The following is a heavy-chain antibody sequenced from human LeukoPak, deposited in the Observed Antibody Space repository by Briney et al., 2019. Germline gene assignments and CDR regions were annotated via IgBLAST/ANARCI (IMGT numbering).Heavy chain of an antibody. CDR3: AVAVVWDAFDY. CDR2: INPNSGRP. D-gene: IGHD3-16*01. J-gene: IGHJ4*02. Sequence: ASVKVSCKASGYTFTSYSMHWVRQAPGQGLEWMGRINPNSGRPNYAQKFQGRVTMTTDTSISTAYMELSRLRSEDTAGYYCAVAVVWDAFDYWGQGTLVTVSS. V-gene: IGHV1-2*02. CDR1: GYTFTSYS.